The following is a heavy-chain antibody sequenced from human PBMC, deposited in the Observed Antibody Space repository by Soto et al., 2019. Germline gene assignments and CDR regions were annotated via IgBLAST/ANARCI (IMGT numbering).Heavy chain of an antibody. J-gene: IGHJ6*02. Sequence: QVQLVQSGAEVKKPGASVKVSCKASGYTFTSYDINWVRQATGQGLEWMGWMNPNSGNTGYAQKFQGRVTMTRNTSISTAYMELSSLRSEDTAVYYCARGPWFGELYRDYYYGMDVWGQGTTVTVSS. CDR3: ARGPWFGELYRDYYYGMDV. D-gene: IGHD3-10*01. CDR2: MNPNSGNT. CDR1: GYTFTSYD. V-gene: IGHV1-8*01.